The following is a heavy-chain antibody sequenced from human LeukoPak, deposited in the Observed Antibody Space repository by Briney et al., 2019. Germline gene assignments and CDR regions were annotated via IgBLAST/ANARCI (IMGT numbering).Heavy chain of an antibody. V-gene: IGHV3-66*01. Sequence: PGGSLRLSCAASGFTFSSYAMSWVRQAPGKGLEWVSVIYSGGSTYYADSVKGRFTISRDNSKNTLYLQMNSLRAEDTAVYYCARERGSYYIDYWGQGTLVTVSS. CDR2: IYSGGST. D-gene: IGHD1-26*01. J-gene: IGHJ4*02. CDR1: GFTFSSYA. CDR3: ARERGSYYIDY.